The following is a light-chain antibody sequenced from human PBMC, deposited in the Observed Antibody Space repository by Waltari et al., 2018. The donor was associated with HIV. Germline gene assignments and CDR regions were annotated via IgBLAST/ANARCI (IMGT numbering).Light chain of an antibody. CDR1: QSVISSY. J-gene: IGKJ3*01. Sequence: DIVLTQSPGTLSFSPGARATFSCRASQSVISSYFAWYQQKPGQAPRLLIYGASSRATGIPDRFSGSGSDTDFTLTISRLEPEDFAVYYCQQYGRSPGTFGPGTKVDIK. V-gene: IGKV3-20*01. CDR3: QQYGRSPGT. CDR2: GAS.